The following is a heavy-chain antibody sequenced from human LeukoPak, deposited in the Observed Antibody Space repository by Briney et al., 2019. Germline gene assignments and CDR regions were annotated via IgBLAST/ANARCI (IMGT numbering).Heavy chain of an antibody. CDR1: GFTFSGYW. D-gene: IGHD3-22*01. CDR2: TKQDGSEK. V-gene: IGHV3-7*03. J-gene: IGHJ4*02. Sequence: GGSLRLSCAASGFTFSGYWMSWVRQAPGKGLEWVANTKQDGSEKYYVDSVKGRFTISRDNAKNSLYLQMNSLRAEDTAVYYCAKWEGSSGCAFDYWGQGTPVTVSS. CDR3: AKWEGSSGCAFDY.